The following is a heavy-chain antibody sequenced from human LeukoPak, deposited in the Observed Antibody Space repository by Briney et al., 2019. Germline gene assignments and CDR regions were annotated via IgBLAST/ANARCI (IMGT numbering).Heavy chain of an antibody. CDR1: GFTLSSYE. V-gene: IGHV3-23*01. J-gene: IGHJ4*02. CDR3: AKAADDIVVVPAALFDY. Sequence: GGSLRLSCAASGFTLSSYEMTWIRQAPGKGLEWVSSIDYSGDTTYYADSVKGRFTISRDNSKNTLYLQMNSLRAEDTAVYYCAKAADDIVVVPAALFDYWGQGTLVTVSS. D-gene: IGHD2-2*01. CDR2: IDYSGDTT.